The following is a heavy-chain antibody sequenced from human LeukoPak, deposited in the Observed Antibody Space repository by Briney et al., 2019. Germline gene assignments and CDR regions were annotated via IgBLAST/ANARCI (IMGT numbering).Heavy chain of an antibody. CDR2: IYTSGST. D-gene: IGHD5-24*01. J-gene: IGHJ6*03. Sequence: PSETLSLTCTVSGGSISSYYWSWIRQPPGKGLEWIGYIYTSGSTNYNPSLKSRVTISVDTSKNQFSLKLGSVTAADTAVYYCASGGYNYLGYYYYYMDVWGKGTTVTVSS. V-gene: IGHV4-4*09. CDR1: GGSISSYY. CDR3: ASGGYNYLGYYYYYMDV.